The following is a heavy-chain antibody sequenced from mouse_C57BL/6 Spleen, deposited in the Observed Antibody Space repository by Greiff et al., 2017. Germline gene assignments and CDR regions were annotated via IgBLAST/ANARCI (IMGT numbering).Heavy chain of an antibody. CDR1: GFTFSSYA. CDR3: ARSQYGSSYWYFDV. Sequence: EVQGVESGGGLVKPGGSLKLSCAASGFTFSSYAMSWVRQTPEKRLEWVATISDGGSYTYYPDNVKGRFTISRDNAKNNLYLQMSHLKSEDTAMYYCARSQYGSSYWYFDVWGTGTTVTVSS. J-gene: IGHJ1*03. D-gene: IGHD1-1*01. CDR2: ISDGGSYT. V-gene: IGHV5-4*01.